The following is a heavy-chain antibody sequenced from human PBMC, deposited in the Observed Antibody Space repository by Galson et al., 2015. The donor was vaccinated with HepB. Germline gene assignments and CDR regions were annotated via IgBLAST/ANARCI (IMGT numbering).Heavy chain of an antibody. Sequence: SLRLSCAASGFTFSSYVMHWVRQAPGKGLEWVAVISYDGSNKYYADSVQGRFTISRDNSKNTLYLQMNSLRVEDAAVYYCAREDSSNWYPWGQGTLVTVSS. V-gene: IGHV3-30*04. D-gene: IGHD6-13*01. J-gene: IGHJ5*02. CDR1: GFTFSSYV. CDR3: AREDSSNWYP. CDR2: ISYDGSNK.